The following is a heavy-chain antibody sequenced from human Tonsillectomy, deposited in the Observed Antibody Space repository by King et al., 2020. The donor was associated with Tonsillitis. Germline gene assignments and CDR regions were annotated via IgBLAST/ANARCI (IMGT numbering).Heavy chain of an antibody. CDR1: GLNLDDYT. V-gene: IGHV3-43*01. Sequence: VQLVESGGAVVQPGGSLRLSCAASGLNLDDYTMHWVRQTPGRGLEWVSLITWDGGSTYYADSVKGRFTISRDNSKNSLFLQMNGLRTEDTALYYCAKDPRSGSVGVDYWGQGTLVTVSS. D-gene: IGHD6-19*01. J-gene: IGHJ4*02. CDR2: ITWDGGST. CDR3: AKDPRSGSVGVDY.